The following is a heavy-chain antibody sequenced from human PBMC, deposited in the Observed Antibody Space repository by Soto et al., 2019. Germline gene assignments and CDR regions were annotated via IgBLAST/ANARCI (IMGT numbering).Heavy chain of an antibody. V-gene: IGHV4-34*01. CDR1: GGSFSGYY. Sequence: SETLSLTCAVYGGSFSGYYWSWIRQPPEMGLEWIGEINHSGSTNYNPSLKSRVTISVDTSKTQFSLKLSSVAAADTAVYYCARGFVDGGNTVVFAYWGQGTLVTVSS. J-gene: IGHJ4*02. CDR3: ARGFVDGGNTVVFAY. CDR2: INHSGST. D-gene: IGHD2-15*01.